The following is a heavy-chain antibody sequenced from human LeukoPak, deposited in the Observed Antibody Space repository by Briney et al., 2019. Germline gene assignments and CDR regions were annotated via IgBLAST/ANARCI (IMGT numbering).Heavy chain of an antibody. V-gene: IGHV1-2*02. D-gene: IGHD2-2*01. CDR1: GYTFTGYY. Sequence: ASVKVSCKASGYTFTGYYMHWVRQAPGQGLEWMGWINPNSGGTNYAQKFQGRVAMTRDTSISTAYMELSRLRSDDTAVYYCARDCSSTSCYDYWGQGTLVTVSS. CDR2: INPNSGGT. CDR3: ARDCSSTSCYDY. J-gene: IGHJ4*02.